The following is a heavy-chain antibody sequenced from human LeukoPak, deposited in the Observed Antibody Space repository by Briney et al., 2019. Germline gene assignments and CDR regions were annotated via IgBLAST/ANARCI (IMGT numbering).Heavy chain of an antibody. V-gene: IGHV1-8*03. CDR2: MNPNSGNT. D-gene: IGHD6-6*01. Sequence: ASVKVSCKASGYTFTSYDINWVRQATGQGLEWMGWMNPNSGNTGYAQKFQGRVTITRNTSISTAYMELSSLRSEDTAVYYCARDRPNIAARWDYWGQGTLVTVSS. CDR1: GYTFTSYD. CDR3: ARDRPNIAARWDY. J-gene: IGHJ4*02.